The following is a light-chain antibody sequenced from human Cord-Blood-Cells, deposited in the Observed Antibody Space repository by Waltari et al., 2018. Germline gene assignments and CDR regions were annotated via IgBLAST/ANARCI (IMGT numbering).Light chain of an antibody. CDR1: SSDVGSYNL. Sequence: QSALTQPASVSGSPGQSITISCTGTSSDVGSYNLVSWYQQHPGKAPKLIIYEVSKRPSGVLNSVSGSKSGNTASLTISVLQAEDEADYYCCSYAGSSTYVFGTGTKVTVL. CDR2: EVS. J-gene: IGLJ1*01. V-gene: IGLV2-23*02. CDR3: CSYAGSSTYV.